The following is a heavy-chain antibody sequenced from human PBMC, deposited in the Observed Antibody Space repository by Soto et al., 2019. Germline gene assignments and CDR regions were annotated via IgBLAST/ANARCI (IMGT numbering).Heavy chain of an antibody. CDR3: ARSRDLPYYYGSGSYSYLFDY. J-gene: IGHJ4*02. Sequence: SETLSLACTVSGGPINNYYWSWIRQPPGKGLEWIGFIYYNGSTNYNPSLKSRVTISVDTSKNQFSLKLSSVTAADTAVYYCARSRDLPYYYGSGSYSYLFDYWGQGTLVTVSS. CDR1: GGPINNYY. D-gene: IGHD3-10*01. V-gene: IGHV4-59*01. CDR2: IYYNGST.